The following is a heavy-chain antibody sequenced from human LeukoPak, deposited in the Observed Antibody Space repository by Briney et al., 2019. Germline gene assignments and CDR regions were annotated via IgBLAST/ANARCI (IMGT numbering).Heavy chain of an antibody. D-gene: IGHD5-24*01. J-gene: IGHJ4*02. Sequence: SPAETLTLTCSVSDDSISTNSYYWTWIRQPPGKALEWVATLHYRGTPYHSPSLSSRISIFVDTSKRQFSLQVRSVTASDTAMYYCSRGDDSYKQGNFWGQGTLVTVSS. CDR3: SRGDDSYKQGNF. CDR2: LHYRGTP. V-gene: IGHV4-39*01. CDR1: DDSISTNSYY.